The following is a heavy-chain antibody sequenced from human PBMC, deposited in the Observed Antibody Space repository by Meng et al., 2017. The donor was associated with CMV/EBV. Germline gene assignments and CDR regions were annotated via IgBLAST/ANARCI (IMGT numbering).Heavy chain of an antibody. CDR2: IYPGDSDT. Sequence: GESLKISCKGSGYSFTSYWIGWVRQMSGKGLEWMGIIYPGDSDTRYSPSFQGQVTISADKSISTAYLQWSSLKASDTAMYYCARQPYYYDSSGYYRGDFDYWGQGTLVTVSS. D-gene: IGHD3-22*01. J-gene: IGHJ4*02. CDR1: GYSFTSYW. V-gene: IGHV5-51*01. CDR3: ARQPYYYDSSGYYRGDFDY.